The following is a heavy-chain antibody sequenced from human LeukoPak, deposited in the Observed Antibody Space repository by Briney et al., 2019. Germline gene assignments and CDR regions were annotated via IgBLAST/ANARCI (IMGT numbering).Heavy chain of an antibody. J-gene: IGHJ4*02. CDR1: GFTVSSNY. CDR3: TTKRGYSYGYAD. V-gene: IGHV3-66*01. Sequence: GGSLGVSCAASGFTVSSNYMSWVRQAPGKGLEWLSVIYSGGSTYYADSVKGRFTISTDNSKNTLYIQMNSLRAEDTAVYYCTTKRGYSYGYADWGQGTLVTVSS. CDR2: IYSGGST. D-gene: IGHD5-18*01.